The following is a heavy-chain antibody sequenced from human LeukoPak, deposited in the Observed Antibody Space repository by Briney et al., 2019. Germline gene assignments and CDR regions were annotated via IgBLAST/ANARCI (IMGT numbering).Heavy chain of an antibody. CDR3: ARDGGIVVVPAATYFDY. J-gene: IGHJ4*02. Sequence: GGSLRLSCAASGFTFSSYSMNWVRQAPGKGLEWVSYISSSSSTIYYADSVKGRFTISRDNAKNSLYLQMNSLRAEDTAVYYCARDGGIVVVPAATYFDYWGQGTPVTVSS. V-gene: IGHV3-48*01. D-gene: IGHD2-2*01. CDR1: GFTFSSYS. CDR2: ISSSSSTI.